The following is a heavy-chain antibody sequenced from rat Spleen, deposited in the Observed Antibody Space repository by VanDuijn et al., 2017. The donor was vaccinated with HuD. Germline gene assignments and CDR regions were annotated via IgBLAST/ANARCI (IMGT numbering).Heavy chain of an antibody. D-gene: IGHD1-11*01. CDR1: GFSLTDYS. CDR3: TRAWGGYSRDYFDY. CDR2: MWGGGRT. V-gene: IGHV2S63*01. J-gene: IGHJ2*01. Sequence: EVQLKKSGPGLVQPSQTLSLTCTVSGFSLTDYSVHWVRQPPGKGLEWMGVMWGGGRTAYNSALKSRLSISRDTSKSQVFLKMNSLQTEETAIYYCTRAWGGYSRDYFDYWGQGVMVTVSS.